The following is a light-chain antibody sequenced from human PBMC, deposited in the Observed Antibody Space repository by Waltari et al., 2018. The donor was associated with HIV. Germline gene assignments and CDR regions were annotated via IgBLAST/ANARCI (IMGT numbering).Light chain of an antibody. CDR2: EVK. V-gene: IGLV2-23*02. J-gene: IGLJ3*02. Sequence: HSALTQPASVSGSPGQSITISCTGTSSNVGPYNLVSWYQQHPGKAPQLLMYEVKRRPSGLSDRFAGCKSGNTASLTVAGLQAEDEAIYYCCSYAGSDTLVFGGGTSLTIL. CDR1: SSNVGPYNL. CDR3: CSYAGSDTLV.